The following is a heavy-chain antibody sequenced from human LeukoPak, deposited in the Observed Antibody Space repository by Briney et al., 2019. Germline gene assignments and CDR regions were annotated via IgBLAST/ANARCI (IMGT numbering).Heavy chain of an antibody. Sequence: SVKVSCKASGGTFSSYAISWVRQAPGQGLEWMGGIIPIFGTANYAQKFQGRVTITADESTSTAYMELSSLRSEDTAVYYCACSAALANWFDPWGQGTLVTVSS. V-gene: IGHV1-69*01. D-gene: IGHD2-2*01. CDR2: IIPIFGTA. CDR1: GGTFSSYA. CDR3: ACSAALANWFDP. J-gene: IGHJ5*02.